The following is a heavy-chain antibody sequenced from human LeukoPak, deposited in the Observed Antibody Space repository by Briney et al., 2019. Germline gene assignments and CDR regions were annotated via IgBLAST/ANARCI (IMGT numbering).Heavy chain of an antibody. CDR2: ISYDGSNK. J-gene: IGHJ5*02. Sequence: GGSLRLSCAASGFTFSSYGMHWVRQAPGKGLEWVAVISYDGSNKYYADSVKGRFTISRDNSKNTLYLQMNSLRAEDTAVYYCARDGEGVLRFLEWPAELNNWFDPWGQGTLVTVSS. CDR1: GFTFSSYG. D-gene: IGHD3-3*01. CDR3: ARDGEGVLRFLEWPAELNNWFDP. V-gene: IGHV3-30*03.